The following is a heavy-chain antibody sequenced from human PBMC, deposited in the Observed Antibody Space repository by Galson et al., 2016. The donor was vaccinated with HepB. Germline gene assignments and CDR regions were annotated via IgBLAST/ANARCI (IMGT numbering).Heavy chain of an antibody. CDR3: VKDSVARRYGLYYFDF. D-gene: IGHD6-6*01. J-gene: IGHJ4*02. CDR2: ISWDSGLI. CDR1: GFSFYDYG. Sequence: SLRLSCAASGFSFYDYGMHWVRQAPGKGLEWVSGISWDSGLIGFADSVKGRFTISRDDANNSLYLQMNSLRPEDTAFYFCVKDSVARRYGLYYFDFWGQGTLVTVSS. V-gene: IGHV3-9*01.